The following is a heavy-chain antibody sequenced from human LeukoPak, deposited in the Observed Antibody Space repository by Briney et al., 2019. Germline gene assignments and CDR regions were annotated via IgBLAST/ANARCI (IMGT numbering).Heavy chain of an antibody. J-gene: IGHJ3*01. CDR3: ARRWVYERAFDA. V-gene: IGHV4-34*01. CDR2: INHSGST. CDR1: GGSFSGYY. D-gene: IGHD3-16*01. Sequence: PSETLSLTCAVYGGSFSGYYWSWIRQPPGKGLEWIGEINHSGSTNYNPSLKSRVTISLDTSKNQFSLNLSSVTAADTAVYYCARRWVYERAFDAWGQGTMVTVSS.